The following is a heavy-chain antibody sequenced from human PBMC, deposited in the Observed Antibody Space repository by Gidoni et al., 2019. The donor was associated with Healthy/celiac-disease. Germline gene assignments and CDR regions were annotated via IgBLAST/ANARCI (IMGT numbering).Heavy chain of an antibody. CDR2: IIPMFGTA. CDR1: GGTFSRYA. V-gene: IGHV1-69*01. CDR3: ATLTVGYCSGGSCYGGYYGMDV. J-gene: IGHJ6*02. D-gene: IGHD2-15*01. Sequence: QVQLVQSGAEVKKPGSSVKVSCKASGGTFSRYAISWVRQAHGEGLEWMGGIIPMFGTASYTQKFQGRVTITADESTSTAYMELSSLRSEVTAVYYCATLTVGYCSGGSCYGGYYGMDVWGQGTTVTVSS.